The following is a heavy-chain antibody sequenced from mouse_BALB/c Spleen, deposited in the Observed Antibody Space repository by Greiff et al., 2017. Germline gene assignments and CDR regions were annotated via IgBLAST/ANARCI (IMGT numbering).Heavy chain of an antibody. D-gene: IGHD2-1*01. Sequence: EVKLVESGTVLARPGASVKMSCKASGYTFTSYWMHWVKQRPGQGLEWIGAIYPGNSDTSYNQKFKGKAKLTAVTSTSTAYMELSSLTNEDSAVYYCTRCNYVSYYFDYWGQGTTLTVSS. CDR2: IYPGNSDT. CDR3: TRCNYVSYYFDY. CDR1: GYTFTSYW. V-gene: IGHV1-5*01. J-gene: IGHJ2*01.